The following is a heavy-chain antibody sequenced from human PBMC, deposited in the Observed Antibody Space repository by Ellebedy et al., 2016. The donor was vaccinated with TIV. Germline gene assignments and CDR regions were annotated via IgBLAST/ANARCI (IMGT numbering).Heavy chain of an antibody. Sequence: GGSLRLSXAASGFTFSTYAMSWVRQAPGRGLEWVSSINDGGDRTYYVASVKGRFSISRDTSKNTLFLQMNSLRADDTAIYYCAVGRPNYGDFPSWGQGTLVTVSS. CDR3: AVGRPNYGDFPS. CDR2: INDGGDRT. J-gene: IGHJ5*02. D-gene: IGHD4-17*01. V-gene: IGHV3-23*01. CDR1: GFTFSTYA.